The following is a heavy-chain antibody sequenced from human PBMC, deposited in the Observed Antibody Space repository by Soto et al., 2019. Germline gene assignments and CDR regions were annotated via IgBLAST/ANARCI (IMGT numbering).Heavy chain of an antibody. Sequence: GGALRLSCGGSGPTFCSYAMSWGRQAPGEGVGGVSAISGSGGSTYYADSVKGRFTISRDNSKNTLYLQMNSLRAEDTAVYYCAKDMSGVATVHYYGMDVWGQGTTVTVSS. J-gene: IGHJ6*02. CDR2: ISGSGGST. CDR3: AKDMSGVATVHYYGMDV. CDR1: GPTFCSYA. D-gene: IGHD5-12*01. V-gene: IGHV3-23*01.